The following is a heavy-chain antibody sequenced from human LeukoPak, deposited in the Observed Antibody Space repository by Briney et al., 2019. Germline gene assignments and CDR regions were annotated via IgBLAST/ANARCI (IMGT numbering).Heavy chain of an antibody. Sequence: SQTLSLTCTVSGGSISSGSYYWSWIRQPAGKGLEWIGRIYTSGSTNYNPSLKSRVTISVDTSKNQFSLKLSSVTAADTAVYYCARVESSGYYFVPYFDYWGQGTLVTVSS. J-gene: IGHJ4*02. D-gene: IGHD3-22*01. CDR3: ARVESSGYYFVPYFDY. V-gene: IGHV4-61*02. CDR1: GGSISSGSYY. CDR2: IYTSGST.